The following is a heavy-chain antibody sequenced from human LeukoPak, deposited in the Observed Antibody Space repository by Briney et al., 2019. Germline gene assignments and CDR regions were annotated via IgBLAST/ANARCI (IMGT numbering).Heavy chain of an antibody. CDR1: GGSFSGYY. V-gene: IGHV4-34*01. Sequence: SETLSLTCAVYGGSFSGYYWSWIRQPPGKGLEWIGEINHSGSTNYNPSLKSRVTISADTSKNQFSLKLSSVTAADTAVYYCARGRVDIVVVPAAMSRYFDYWGQGTLVTVSS. J-gene: IGHJ4*02. CDR3: ARGRVDIVVVPAAMSRYFDY. CDR2: INHSGST. D-gene: IGHD2-2*03.